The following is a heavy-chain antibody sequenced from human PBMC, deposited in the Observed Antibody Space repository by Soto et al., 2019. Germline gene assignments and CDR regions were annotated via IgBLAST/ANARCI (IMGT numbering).Heavy chain of an antibody. Sequence: GGSLRLSCAASGFTFSSYAMHWVRQAPGKGLEWVAVISYDGSNKYYADSVKGRFTISRDNSKNTLYLQMNSLRAEDTAVYYCARDTGDCSSTSCWYYYYGMDVWGQGTTVTVSS. CDR3: ARDTGDCSSTSCWYYYYGMDV. D-gene: IGHD2-2*01. V-gene: IGHV3-30*04. CDR2: ISYDGSNK. J-gene: IGHJ6*02. CDR1: GFTFSSYA.